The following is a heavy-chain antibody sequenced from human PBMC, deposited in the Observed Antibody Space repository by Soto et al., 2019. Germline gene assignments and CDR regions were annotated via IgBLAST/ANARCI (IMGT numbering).Heavy chain of an antibody. D-gene: IGHD3-22*01. CDR2: IYYSGST. Sequence: SETLSLTCTVSGGSISSGGYYWSWIRQHPGKGLEWIGYIYYSGSTYYNPSLKSRVTISVDTSKNQFSLKLSSVTAADTAVYYCARGSLYYYDSSGYSLAYWGQGTLVIVSS. V-gene: IGHV4-31*03. CDR1: GGSISSGGYY. CDR3: ARGSLYYYDSSGYSLAY. J-gene: IGHJ4*02.